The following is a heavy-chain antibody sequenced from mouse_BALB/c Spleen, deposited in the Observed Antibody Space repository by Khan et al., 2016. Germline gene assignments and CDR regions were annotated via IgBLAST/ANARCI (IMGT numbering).Heavy chain of an antibody. CDR2: ISYSGST. V-gene: IGHV3-2*02. Sequence: EVQLLDSGPGLVKPSQSLSLTCTVTGYSITSGYGWNWIRQFPGNKLEWMGYISYSGSTNYNPSLKSRISITRDTAKNQFFLQLNSVTTEDTATYYCARTARIKYWGQGTTLTVSS. CDR3: ARTARIKY. J-gene: IGHJ2*01. D-gene: IGHD1-2*01. CDR1: GYSITSGYG.